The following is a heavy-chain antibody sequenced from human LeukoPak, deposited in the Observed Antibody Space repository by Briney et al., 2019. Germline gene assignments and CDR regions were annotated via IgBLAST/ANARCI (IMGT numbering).Heavy chain of an antibody. D-gene: IGHD3-3*01. CDR2: ISAYNGNT. CDR3: ARDTYYDFWSGRNWFDP. V-gene: IGHV1-18*04. Sequence: ASVRVSCKASGYTFADYDINWVRQAPGQGLEWMGWISAYNGNTNYAQKLQGRVTMTTDTSTSTAYMELRSLRSDDTAVYYCARDTYYDFWSGRNWFDPWGQGTLVTVSS. J-gene: IGHJ5*02. CDR1: GYTFADYD.